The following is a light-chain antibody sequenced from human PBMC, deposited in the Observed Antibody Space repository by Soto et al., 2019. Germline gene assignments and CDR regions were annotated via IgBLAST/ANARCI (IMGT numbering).Light chain of an antibody. CDR2: RNN. CDR1: SSNIGSNY. J-gene: IGLJ1*01. Sequence: QSVLTQPPSASGTPGQRVTISCSGSSSNIGSNYVYWYPQLPGTAPKLLIYRNNQRPSGVPDRFSGSKSGTSASLAISGLRSEDEADYYCAAWDDSLSALFGTGTKLTVL. V-gene: IGLV1-47*01. CDR3: AAWDDSLSAL.